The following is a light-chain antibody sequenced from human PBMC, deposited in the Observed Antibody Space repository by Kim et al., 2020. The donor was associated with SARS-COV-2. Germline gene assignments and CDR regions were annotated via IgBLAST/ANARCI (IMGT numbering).Light chain of an antibody. Sequence: DIQMTQSPSSLSASVGDRVTITCRASQDISNYLAWFQLKPGKAPKLLIYAASALQPGVPSRFSGSGSGTDFTLTVTSLQPEDAATYYCQKCDSAPWTFGQGSKVEIK. CDR3: QKCDSAPWT. CDR2: AAS. V-gene: IGKV1-27*01. CDR1: QDISNY. J-gene: IGKJ1*01.